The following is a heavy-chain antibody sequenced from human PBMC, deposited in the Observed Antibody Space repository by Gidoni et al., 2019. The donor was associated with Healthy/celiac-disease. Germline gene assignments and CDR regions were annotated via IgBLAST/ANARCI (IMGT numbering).Heavy chain of an antibody. CDR3: ARCYDFWSGYYSFYYYYGMDV. Sequence: EVQLVESGGGLVKPGGSLRLSCAASGFTFSRYSMNWVRQAPGTGLGWVSSISSSSSYIYYANSVKGRLTISRDNAKNTLYLQMNSLRAEDTAVYYCARCYDFWSGYYSFYYYYGMDVWGQGTTVTVSS. V-gene: IGHV3-21*01. CDR1: GFTFSRYS. D-gene: IGHD3-3*01. CDR2: ISSSSSYI. J-gene: IGHJ6*02.